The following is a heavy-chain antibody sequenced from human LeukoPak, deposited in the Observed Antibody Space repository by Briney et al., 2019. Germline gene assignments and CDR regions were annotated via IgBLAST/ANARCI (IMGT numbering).Heavy chain of an antibody. CDR3: AKAATIADPATLAHRTFDS. D-gene: IGHD6-13*01. J-gene: IGHJ1*01. CDR1: GFAFSSNA. CDR2: ISGSCGST. Sequence: PGGSLRLSCEASGFAFSSNARSWAPQAPGKGREWVSAISGSCGSTYYADSVKGRFTIYRDNSKNTLYLQMNSLRAEDTAVYYCAKAATIADPATLAHRTFDSGGRGTLVTVSS. V-gene: IGHV3-23*01.